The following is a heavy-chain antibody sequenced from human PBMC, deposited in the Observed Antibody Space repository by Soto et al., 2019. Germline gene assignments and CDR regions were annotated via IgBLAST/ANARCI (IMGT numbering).Heavy chain of an antibody. CDR2: IWYDGSNK. CDR1: GFTFSSYG. CDR3: ARDRVLGGSACGY. V-gene: IGHV3-33*01. D-gene: IGHD3-16*01. J-gene: IGHJ4*02. Sequence: QVQLVESGGGVVQPGRSLRLSCAASGFTFSSYGMHWVRQAPGKGLEWVAVIWYDGSNKYYADSVKGRFTISRDNSKNTLYLKMNSLRAEDTDVYYCARDRVLGGSACGYWGQGTLVTVSS.